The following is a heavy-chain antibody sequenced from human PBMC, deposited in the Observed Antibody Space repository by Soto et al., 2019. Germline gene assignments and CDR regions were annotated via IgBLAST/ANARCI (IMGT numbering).Heavy chain of an antibody. V-gene: IGHV1-18*01. D-gene: IGHD3-3*01. CDR1: CYTFTHYG. CDR3: AKGSNDFWSGSLASEDSFDI. Sequence: ASGQVSCKASCYTFTHYGVSWGRQAPGHGLEWMGWISPYNGNSNYAQNLQGRVTMTTDTSTSAAYMELRSLRSDDTAVYYCAKGSNDFWSGSLASEDSFDIWGQGTMVTVSS. J-gene: IGHJ3*02. CDR2: ISPYNGNS.